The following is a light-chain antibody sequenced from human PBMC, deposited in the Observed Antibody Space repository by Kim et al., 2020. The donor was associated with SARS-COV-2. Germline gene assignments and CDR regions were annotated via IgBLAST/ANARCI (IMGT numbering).Light chain of an antibody. CDR2: EVT. V-gene: IGLV2-8*01. Sequence: PAQSVTSSCSGTSSHFGPYNYVPLYQQHPGKAPKLMIYEVTKRPSGVPDRSSGSKSGNTASLTVSGLQAEDEADYYCTSHANNNYVFGTGTKVTVL. J-gene: IGLJ1*01. CDR3: TSHANNNYV. CDR1: SSHFGPYNY.